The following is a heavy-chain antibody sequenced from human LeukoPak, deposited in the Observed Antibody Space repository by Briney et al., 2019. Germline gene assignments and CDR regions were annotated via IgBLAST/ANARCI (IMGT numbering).Heavy chain of an antibody. CDR1: GFTFSAYS. J-gene: IGHJ4*02. CDR2: INGRGITI. Sequence: GGSLRLSCAASGFTFSAYSMNWVRHTPGRGLEWVANINGRGITIHYADSFRGRFTIPRDNTKNSLNLQMNNLRAEDTGLYYCARDQPSVGWGFDSWGRGTLVIVSS. V-gene: IGHV3-48*04. CDR3: ARDQPSVGWGFDS. D-gene: IGHD2-15*01.